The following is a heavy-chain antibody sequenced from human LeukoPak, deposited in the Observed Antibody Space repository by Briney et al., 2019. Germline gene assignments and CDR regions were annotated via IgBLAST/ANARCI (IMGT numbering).Heavy chain of an antibody. V-gene: IGHV3-33*01. J-gene: IGHJ6*02. CDR3: AEMYRGGWSDYYGMDV. CDR2: IWYDGSKK. D-gene: IGHD6-19*01. Sequence: GGSLRLSCAASGFTFSNYGMRWVRQAPGKGLEWVAVIWYDGSKKYYADSVKGRFTISRDNSKNLMYLQMNSLRDEDTAVYYCAEMYRGGWSDYYGMDVWGQGTTVTVSS. CDR1: GFTFSNYG.